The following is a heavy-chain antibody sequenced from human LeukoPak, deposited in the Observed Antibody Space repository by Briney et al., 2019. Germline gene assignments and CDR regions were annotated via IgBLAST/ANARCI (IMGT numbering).Heavy chain of an antibody. CDR3: ARVPTFYSSGWYYFDY. J-gene: IGHJ4*02. V-gene: IGHV1-69*01. Sequence: ASVKVSCKASGGTFSSYAISWVRQAPGQGLEWMGGIIPIFGTANYAQKFQGRVTITADESTSTAYMELSSLRSEDTAVYYCARVPTFYSSGWYYFDYWGQGTLVTVSS. CDR1: GGTFSSYA. D-gene: IGHD6-13*01. CDR2: IIPIFGTA.